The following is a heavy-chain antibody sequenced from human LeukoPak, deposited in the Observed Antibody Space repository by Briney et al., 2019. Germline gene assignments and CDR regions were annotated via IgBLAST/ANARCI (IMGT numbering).Heavy chain of an antibody. D-gene: IGHD6-19*01. Sequence: GSLRLSCAASGFTFSDYYMSWIRQAPGKGLEWVSYISSSGSTIYYADSVQGRFTISRDNAKNSLYLQMNSLRAEDTAVYYCARESIAVAGTVHWGQGTLVTVSS. CDR1: GFTFSDYY. CDR3: ARESIAVAGTVH. CDR2: ISSSGSTI. V-gene: IGHV3-11*01. J-gene: IGHJ4*02.